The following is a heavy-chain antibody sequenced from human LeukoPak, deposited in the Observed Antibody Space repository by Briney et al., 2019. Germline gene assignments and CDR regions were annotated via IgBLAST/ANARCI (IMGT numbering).Heavy chain of an antibody. CDR1: GFTLRNYA. D-gene: IGHD4-23*01. CDR3: ARDGGNLRSKVGMDV. V-gene: IGHV3-30*14. J-gene: IGHJ6*02. Sequence: PGGSLRLSCAASGFTLRNYAMHWVRQAPGKGLEWVAVTSYDGSNKYYADSVRGRFTVSRDNSKNTVYLQMNSLRAEDTAVYYCARDGGNLRSKVGMDVWGQGTTVTVSS. CDR2: TSYDGSNK.